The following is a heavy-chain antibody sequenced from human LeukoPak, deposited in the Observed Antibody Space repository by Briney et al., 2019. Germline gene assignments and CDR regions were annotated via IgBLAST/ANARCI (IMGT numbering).Heavy chain of an antibody. CDR1: GGSISSYY. D-gene: IGHD6-19*01. V-gene: IGHV4-59*01. CDR2: IYYSGST. CDR3: ARGRLEASGGWYGDAFDI. J-gene: IGHJ3*02. Sequence: SETLSLTCTVSGGSISSYYWSWIRQPPGKGLEWLGYIYYSGSTNYNPSLKSRVTISVDTSKNQFSLKLSSVTAADTAVYYCARGRLEASGGWYGDAFDIWGQGTMVTVSS.